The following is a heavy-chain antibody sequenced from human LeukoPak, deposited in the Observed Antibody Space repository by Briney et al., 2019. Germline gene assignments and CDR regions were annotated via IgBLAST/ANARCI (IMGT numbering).Heavy chain of an antibody. V-gene: IGHV4-61*01. D-gene: IGHD3-10*02. CDR3: ATYHFRGDTHYFDY. Sequence: PSETLSLTCTVSGVSISSSNSYWSWIRQPPGKGLEWIAYIYYSGSTNYNPSLQSRVTISVDTSNNQFSLKLSSVTAADTAVYYCATYHFRGDTHYFDYWGQGILVTVSS. J-gene: IGHJ4*02. CDR1: GVSISSSNSY. CDR2: IYYSGST.